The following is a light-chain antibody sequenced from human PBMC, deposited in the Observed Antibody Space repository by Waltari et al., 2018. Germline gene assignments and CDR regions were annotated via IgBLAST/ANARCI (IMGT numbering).Light chain of an antibody. Sequence: DIQMTQSPSSLSASVGDRVTITCQASHDISNDLNWYQQKPGKVPKLLIYDASNLETGVPSRFSGSGSGTDFSFTISSLQPEDIATYYCQQFDNLVYTFGQGTKLEIK. CDR3: QQFDNLVYT. J-gene: IGKJ2*01. V-gene: IGKV1-33*01. CDR1: HDISND. CDR2: DAS.